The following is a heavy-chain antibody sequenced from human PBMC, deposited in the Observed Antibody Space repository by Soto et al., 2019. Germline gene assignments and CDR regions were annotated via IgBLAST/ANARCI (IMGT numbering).Heavy chain of an antibody. CDR3: AREDITGTNYYYYYGMDV. D-gene: IGHD1-7*01. CDR2: TYYRSKWYN. V-gene: IGHV6-1*01. Sequence: SQTLSLTCAISGDSVSSNSAAWNWIRQSPSRGLEWLGRTYYRSKWYNDYAVSVKSRITINPDTSKNQFPLQLDSVTPEDTAVYYCAREDITGTNYYYYYGMDVWGQGTTVTVSS. J-gene: IGHJ6*02. CDR1: GDSVSSNSAA.